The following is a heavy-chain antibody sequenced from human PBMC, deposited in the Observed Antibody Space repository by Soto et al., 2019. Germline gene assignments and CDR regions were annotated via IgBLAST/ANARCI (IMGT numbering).Heavy chain of an antibody. J-gene: IGHJ4*01. V-gene: IGHV3-15*07. CDR1: GFTFTNAW. D-gene: IGHD2-2*01. CDR2: IKSKTDGGT. Sequence: GGSLRLSCAASGFTFTNAWINRVRQAPGKGLEWVGRIKSKTDGGTDYAEPVKGRFAISRDDSNNMVYLQMNSLRTEDTAVYYCTTDSYSSIRIVRFDYWDHGTLVTVSS. CDR3: TTDSYSSIRIVRFDY.